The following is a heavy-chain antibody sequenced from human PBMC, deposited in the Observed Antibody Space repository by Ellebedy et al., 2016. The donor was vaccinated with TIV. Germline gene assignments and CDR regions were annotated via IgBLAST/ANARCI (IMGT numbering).Heavy chain of an antibody. V-gene: IGHV3-21*06. CDR1: GFTFSSYS. Sequence: GGSLRLSCAASGFTFSSYSMNWVRQAPGKGLEWVSSISSSSSYINYADSVKGRFTISRDNARNSLYLQMDSLRVEDTAVYYCVRYARLADYWGQGTLVTVSS. D-gene: IGHD2-2*01. CDR3: VRYARLADY. J-gene: IGHJ4*02. CDR2: ISSSSSYI.